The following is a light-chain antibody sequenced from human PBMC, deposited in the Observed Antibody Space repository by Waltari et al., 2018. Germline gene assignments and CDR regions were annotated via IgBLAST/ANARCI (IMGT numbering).Light chain of an antibody. CDR1: QSISSY. J-gene: IGKJ5*01. Sequence: DIQMNQSPSSLSASVGDRVTITCRARQSISSYLNWYQQIPGKAPKLLIYAASSLQSGVPSRFSGSGSGTDFTLTISSLQAEDFATYYCQQSYSTPKTFGQGTRLEIK. CDR2: AAS. V-gene: IGKV1-39*01. CDR3: QQSYSTPKT.